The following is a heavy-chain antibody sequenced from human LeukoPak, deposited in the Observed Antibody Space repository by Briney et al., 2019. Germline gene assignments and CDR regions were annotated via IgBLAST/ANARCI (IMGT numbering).Heavy chain of an antibody. V-gene: IGHV1-69*13. Sequence: GASVKVSCKASGGSFSDYPINWVRQAPAQGLEWLGGIIPKYSAANNAQAFQVRVPITADESTNTVYMEMSGLRPDDTAVYYCVRPDRIFGVPAAFDAWGQGTLVAVSS. D-gene: IGHD3-3*02. CDR3: VRPDRIFGVPAAFDA. J-gene: IGHJ3*01. CDR1: GGSFSDYP. CDR2: IIPKYSAA.